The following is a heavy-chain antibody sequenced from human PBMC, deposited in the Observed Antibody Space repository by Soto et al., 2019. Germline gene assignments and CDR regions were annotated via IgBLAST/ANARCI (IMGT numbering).Heavy chain of an antibody. V-gene: IGHV3-30*03. CDR3: ATLPSRYCSGGSCRYNWFDP. D-gene: IGHD2-15*01. CDR2: ISYDGSNK. CDR1: GFTFSSYG. J-gene: IGHJ5*02. Sequence: QPGGSLRLSCAASGFTFSSYGMHWVRQAPGKGLEWVAVISYDGSNKYYADSVKGRFTISRDNSKNTLYLQMNSLRAEDTAVYYCATLPSRYCSGGSCRYNWFDPWGQGT.